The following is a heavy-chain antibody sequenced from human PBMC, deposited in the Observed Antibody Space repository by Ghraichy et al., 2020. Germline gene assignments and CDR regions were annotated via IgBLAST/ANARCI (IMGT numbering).Heavy chain of an antibody. CDR2: INHSGST. CDR3: ARGSVDIVVVPAASGNWFDP. D-gene: IGHD2-2*03. J-gene: IGHJ5*02. CDR1: GGSFSGYY. V-gene: IGHV4-34*01. Sequence: SETLSLTCAVYGGSFSGYYWSWIRQPPGNGLEWIGEINHSGSTNYNPSLKSRVTISVDTSKNQFSLKLSSVTAADTAVYYCARGSVDIVVVPAASGNWFDPWGQGTLVTVSS.